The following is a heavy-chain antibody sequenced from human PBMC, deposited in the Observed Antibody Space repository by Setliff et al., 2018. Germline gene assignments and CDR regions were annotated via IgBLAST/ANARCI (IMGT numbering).Heavy chain of an antibody. CDR1: GFTFSTYR. J-gene: IGHJ4*02. V-gene: IGHV3-33*08. D-gene: IGHD6-19*01. CDR2: IWHDGGEK. CDR3: VTDPPFSGWSFDS. Sequence: GGSLRLSCAASGFTFSTYRFHWVRQAPGKGLEWVAVIWHDGGEKYYADSVKGRFTVSRDNSKNTLYLQMNSLRVEDTAVYYCVTDPPFSGWSFDSWGQGTLVTVSS.